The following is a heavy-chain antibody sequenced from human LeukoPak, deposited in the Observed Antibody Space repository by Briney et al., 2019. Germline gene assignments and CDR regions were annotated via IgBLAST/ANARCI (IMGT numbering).Heavy chain of an antibody. CDR2: VSGYNGNT. CDR1: GYIITKFG. Sequence: ASVKASYSVSGYIITKFGFSGVRQAPGQGLEWVGWVSGYNGNTNYAEKFHRRIIMTTDTATSTVYMDLKSLTADDTAVYFCAITGYGSEWYAKRWGPGNLVDVSS. D-gene: IGHD3-3*01. V-gene: IGHV1-18*01. J-gene: IGHJ4*02. CDR3: AITGYGSEWYAKR.